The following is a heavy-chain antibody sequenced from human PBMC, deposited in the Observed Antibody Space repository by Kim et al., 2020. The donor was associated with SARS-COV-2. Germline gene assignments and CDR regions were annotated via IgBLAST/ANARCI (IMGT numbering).Heavy chain of an antibody. J-gene: IGHJ6*02. CDR1: GYTFTSYY. Sequence: ASVKVSCKASGYTFTSYYMHWVRQAPGQGLEWMGIINPSGGGTSYAQKFQGRVTMTRDTSTSTVYMELSSLRSEDTAVYYCARNIVVVPAAILYYYYGMDVWGQGTTVTVSS. D-gene: IGHD2-2*01. CDR3: ARNIVVVPAAILYYYYGMDV. V-gene: IGHV1-46*01. CDR2: INPSGGGT.